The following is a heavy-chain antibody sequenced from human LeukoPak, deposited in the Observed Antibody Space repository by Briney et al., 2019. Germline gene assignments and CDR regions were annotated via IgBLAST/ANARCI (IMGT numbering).Heavy chain of an antibody. Sequence: GGSLRLSCAASGFTFSSYAMHWVRQAPGKGLEWVAVISYDGSNKYYADSVKGRFTISRDNSKNTLYLQMNSLRAEDTAVYYCARDGNNWNYGGRELGYWGQGTLVTVSS. V-gene: IGHV3-30*04. CDR1: GFTFSSYA. D-gene: IGHD1-7*01. CDR3: ARDGNNWNYGGRELGY. J-gene: IGHJ4*02. CDR2: ISYDGSNK.